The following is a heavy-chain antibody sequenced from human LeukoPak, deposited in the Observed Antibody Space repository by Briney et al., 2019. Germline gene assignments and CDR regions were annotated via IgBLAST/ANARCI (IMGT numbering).Heavy chain of an antibody. J-gene: IGHJ4*02. CDR1: GCTFTGYY. CDR3: ASSIYSSSSPFDY. Sequence: GASVKVSCKASGCTFTGYYMHWVRQAPGQGLEWMGWINPNSGGTNYAQKFQGRVTMTRDTSISTAYMELSRLRSDDTAVYYCASSIYSSSSPFDYWGQGTLVTVSS. CDR2: INPNSGGT. V-gene: IGHV1-2*02. D-gene: IGHD6-6*01.